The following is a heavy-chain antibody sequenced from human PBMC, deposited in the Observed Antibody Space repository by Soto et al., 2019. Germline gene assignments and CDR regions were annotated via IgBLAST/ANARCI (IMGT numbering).Heavy chain of an antibody. CDR3: ARHDIVVVPAAPAPVYWFDP. V-gene: IGHV5-10-1*01. J-gene: IGHJ5*02. CDR1: GYSFTSYW. D-gene: IGHD2-2*01. Sequence: GESLKISCKGSGYSFTSYWISWVRQMPGKGLEWMGRIDPSDSYTNYSPSFQGHVTISADKSISTAYLQWSSLKASDTAMYYCARHDIVVVPAAPAPVYWFDPRGQGTLVTVSS. CDR2: IDPSDSYT.